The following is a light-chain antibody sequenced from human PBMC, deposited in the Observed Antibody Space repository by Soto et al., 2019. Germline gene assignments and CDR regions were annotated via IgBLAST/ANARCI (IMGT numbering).Light chain of an antibody. J-gene: IGKJ1*01. CDR3: HQYGSSTWT. CDR1: QSVSSSY. CDR2: GAS. Sequence: ELLLTQAPGTICLFPGAIATVSCSCSQSVSSSYLAWYQQKPGQAPRLHIYGASSRATGITDRFSGSGSGTDFTLNTSRLEPEDFAVYYCHQYGSSTWTVGPGTQVDI. V-gene: IGKV3-20*01.